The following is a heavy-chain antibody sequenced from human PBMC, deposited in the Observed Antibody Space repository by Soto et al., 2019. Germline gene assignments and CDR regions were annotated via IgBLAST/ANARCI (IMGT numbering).Heavy chain of an antibody. CDR3: ATEGFSGSYLSN. Sequence: SVKVSCKASGGSLTNYVIKWVRQAPGQGLEWVGGIIPLSGTTNYAQKFQGRVTITADVSTSAAYMELSSLRSEDTAVYYCATEGFSGSYLSNWGQGIQVTVSS. V-gene: IGHV1-69*13. CDR1: GGSLTNYV. J-gene: IGHJ4*02. CDR2: IIPLSGTT. D-gene: IGHD1-26*01.